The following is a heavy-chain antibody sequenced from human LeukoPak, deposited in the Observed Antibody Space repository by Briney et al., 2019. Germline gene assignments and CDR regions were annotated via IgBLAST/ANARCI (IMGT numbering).Heavy chain of an antibody. CDR2: IYYSGST. Sequence: SQTLSLTCTVSGGSISSVNYYWSWIRQPPGKGLEWIGYIYYSGSTYYNPSLRSRVTISVDTSKNQFSLKLSSVTAADTAVYYCARDPHPYYCTSVSCYENAFDIWGQGTMVTVSS. J-gene: IGHJ3*02. D-gene: IGHD2-2*01. CDR1: GGSISSVNYY. CDR3: ARDPHPYYCTSVSCYENAFDI. V-gene: IGHV4-30-4*01.